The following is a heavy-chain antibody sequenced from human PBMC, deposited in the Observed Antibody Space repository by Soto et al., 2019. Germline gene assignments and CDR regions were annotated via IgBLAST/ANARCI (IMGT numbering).Heavy chain of an antibody. CDR1: GGSINSGDHY. Sequence: SETLSLTCTVSGGSINSGDHYWTWIRQTPGKGLEWIGHIYYSGSTYYNPSLKSRLLISLDTSKNQFSLNLTSVTAADTAVYYSATRTSLGRALWGFHTWGQGTLVTVSS. CDR2: IYYSGST. D-gene: IGHD3-16*01. J-gene: IGHJ5*02. V-gene: IGHV4-30-4*01. CDR3: ATRTSLGRALWGFHT.